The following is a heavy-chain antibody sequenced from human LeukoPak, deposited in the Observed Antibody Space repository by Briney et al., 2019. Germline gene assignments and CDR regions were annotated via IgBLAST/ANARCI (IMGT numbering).Heavy chain of an antibody. D-gene: IGHD1-26*01. Sequence: GASVKVSCKASGYTFTSYGISWVRQAPGQGLEWMGWISAYNGNTNYAQKLQGRVTMTTDTSTSTAYMELSSLRSEDTAVYYCARDDGSGSYRDDAFDIWGQGTMVTVSS. J-gene: IGHJ3*02. V-gene: IGHV1-18*01. CDR1: GYTFTSYG. CDR2: ISAYNGNT. CDR3: ARDDGSGSYRDDAFDI.